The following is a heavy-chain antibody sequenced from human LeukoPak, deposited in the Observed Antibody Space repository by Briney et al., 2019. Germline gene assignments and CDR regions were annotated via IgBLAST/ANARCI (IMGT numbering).Heavy chain of an antibody. CDR1: GFTFSSYA. J-gene: IGHJ4*02. D-gene: IGHD5-24*01. Sequence: GGSLRLSCAASGFTFSSYAMSWVRQAPGKGLEWVSAISGSGGSTYYADSVKGRFTISRDNSKNTLYLQMNSLRAEDTAVYYCARQGGDGYNSFDYWGQGTLVTVSS. CDR2: ISGSGGST. CDR3: ARQGGDGYNSFDY. V-gene: IGHV3-23*01.